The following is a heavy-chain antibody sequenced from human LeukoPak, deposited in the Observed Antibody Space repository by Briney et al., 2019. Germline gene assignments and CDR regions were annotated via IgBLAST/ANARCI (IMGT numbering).Heavy chain of an antibody. D-gene: IGHD1-26*01. J-gene: IGHJ4*02. Sequence: ASVKVSCKASGYTFTGYYLHWVRQAPGQGLEWMGWINPHSGVTTFPQKFRGRVTMTMDTSISTTYMELNRLRSDDTAVYYCARDQVAATSAHNFDYWGQGTLVTVSS. CDR3: ARDQVAATSAHNFDY. CDR1: GYTFTGYY. V-gene: IGHV1-2*02. CDR2: INPHSGVT.